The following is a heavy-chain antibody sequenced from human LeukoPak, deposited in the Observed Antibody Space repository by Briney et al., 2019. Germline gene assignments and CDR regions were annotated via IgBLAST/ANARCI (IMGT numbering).Heavy chain of an antibody. CDR2: ISSSGRTI. CDR3: AREGDFWSGPSGYFDN. D-gene: IGHD3-3*01. Sequence: GGSLRLSCAASGFIFSSYDVNWVRQAPGKGLEWASYISSSGRTIYYADSVEGRVTISRDNAKNSLYLQMNSLRAEDTAVYYCAREGDFWSGPSGYFDNWGQGTLVTVSS. V-gene: IGHV3-48*03. CDR1: GFIFSSYD. J-gene: IGHJ4*02.